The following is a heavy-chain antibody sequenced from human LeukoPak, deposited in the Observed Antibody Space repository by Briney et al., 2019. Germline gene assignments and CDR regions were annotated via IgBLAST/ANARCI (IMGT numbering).Heavy chain of an antibody. CDR3: ARGRGYTSTYLDY. CDR1: GGSFSGYY. D-gene: IGHD6-13*01. Sequence: PSETLSLTCAVYGGSFSGYYWSWIRQPPGKGLEWIGEINHSGSTNYNPSLKSRVTISVDTSKNQFSLKLSSVTAADTAVYYCARGRGYTSTYLDYWGQGTRVTISS. J-gene: IGHJ4*02. CDR2: INHSGST. V-gene: IGHV4-34*01.